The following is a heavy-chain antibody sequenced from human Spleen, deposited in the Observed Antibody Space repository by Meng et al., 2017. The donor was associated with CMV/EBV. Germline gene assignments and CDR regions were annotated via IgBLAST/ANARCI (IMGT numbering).Heavy chain of an antibody. CDR3: AKGGWCSSITCYNPNAFDV. CDR1: GFTFTTYA. CDR2: ISSSSSYI. J-gene: IGHJ3*01. V-gene: IGHV3-21*04. Sequence: GESLKISCAASGFTFTTYAMTWVRQAPGKGLEWGSSISSSSSYIYYADSVKGRFTISRDNAKNSLYLQINSLRAEDTAVYYCAKGGWCSSITCYNPNAFDVWGQGTMVTVSS. D-gene: IGHD2-2*01.